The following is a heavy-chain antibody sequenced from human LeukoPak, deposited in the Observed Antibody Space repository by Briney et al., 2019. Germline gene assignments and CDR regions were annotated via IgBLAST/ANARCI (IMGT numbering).Heavy chain of an antibody. Sequence: PSETLSLTCTVSGGSISSGSYCWSWIRQPAGKGLEWIGRRYTSGSTNYNPSLKSRVTISGATSKNQFSLKLSSVTAADTAVYYCTRDNPGMTSTDTWGQGTLVTVSS. D-gene: IGHD1-1*01. CDR1: GGSISSGSYC. J-gene: IGHJ4*02. CDR2: RYTSGST. CDR3: TRDNPGMTSTDT. V-gene: IGHV4-61*02.